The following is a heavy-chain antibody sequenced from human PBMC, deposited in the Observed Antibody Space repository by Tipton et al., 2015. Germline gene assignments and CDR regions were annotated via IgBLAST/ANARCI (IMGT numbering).Heavy chain of an antibody. V-gene: IGHV4-38-2*01. CDR2: IYYSGNT. Sequence: TLSLTCAVSAYSISTDYYWVWIRQPPGKGLEWIGSIYYSGNTYYNQSLKSRVTISADTSKNQFSLKLDSVTAADTAVYYCARRYYYDSSGYETRLDYWGQGTLVTVSS. CDR1: AYSISTDYY. CDR3: ARRYYYDSSGYETRLDY. J-gene: IGHJ4*02. D-gene: IGHD3-22*01.